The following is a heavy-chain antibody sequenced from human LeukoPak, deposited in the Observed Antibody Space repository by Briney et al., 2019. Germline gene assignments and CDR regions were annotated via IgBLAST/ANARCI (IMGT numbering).Heavy chain of an antibody. CDR1: GFTFSSYS. V-gene: IGHV3-21*04. D-gene: IGHD6-19*01. J-gene: IGHJ4*02. Sequence: GGSLRLSCAASGFTFSSYSMYWVRQAPGKGLEWVSSISSSSSYIYYADSVKGRFTISRDNAKNSLYLQMNSLRAEDTALYYCAKDQHYTVAGTDYWGQGTLVTVSS. CDR3: AKDQHYTVAGTDY. CDR2: ISSSSSYI.